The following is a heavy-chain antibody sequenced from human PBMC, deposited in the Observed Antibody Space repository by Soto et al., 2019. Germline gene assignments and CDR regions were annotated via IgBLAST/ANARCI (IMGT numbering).Heavy chain of an antibody. CDR2: IYYSGST. Sequence: QLQLQESGPGLVKPSETLSLTCTVSGGSISSSSYYWGWIRQPPGKGLEWIGSIYYSGSTYYNPSLKSRVTISVDTSKNQFSLKLSSVTAADTAVYYCGGGSTSYYSAYYYYYGMDVWGQGTTVTVSS. V-gene: IGHV4-39*01. CDR3: GGGSTSYYSAYYYYYGMDV. D-gene: IGHD2-2*01. CDR1: GGSISSSSYY. J-gene: IGHJ6*02.